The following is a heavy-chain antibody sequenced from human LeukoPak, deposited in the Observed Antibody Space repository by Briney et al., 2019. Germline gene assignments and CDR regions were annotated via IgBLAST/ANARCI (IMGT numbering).Heavy chain of an antibody. V-gene: IGHV3-30-3*01. D-gene: IGHD3-3*01. CDR1: GFTFSSYA. CDR2: ISYDGSNK. CDR3: ARVPSYYDYRFDP. J-gene: IGHJ5*02. Sequence: PGRSLRLSCAASGFTFSSYAMHWVRQAPGKGLEWVAVISYDGSNKYYADSVKGRFTISRDNSKNTLYLQMNSLRAEDTAVYYCARVPSYYDYRFDPWGQGTLVTVSS.